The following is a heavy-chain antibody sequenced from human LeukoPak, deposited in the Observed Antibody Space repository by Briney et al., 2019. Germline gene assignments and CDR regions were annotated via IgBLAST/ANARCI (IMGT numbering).Heavy chain of an antibody. V-gene: IGHV3-30*01. CDR3: ARDRLSYFDY. CDR2: ISYDGSNK. J-gene: IGHJ4*02. CDR1: GFTFSSYA. Sequence: GRSLRLSCAASGFTFSSYAMHWVRQAPGKRLEWVAVISYDGSNKYYSDSVKGRFTISRDNSKNTLYLQMNSLRAEDTAVYYCARDRLSYFDYWGQGTLVTVSS. D-gene: IGHD2-2*01.